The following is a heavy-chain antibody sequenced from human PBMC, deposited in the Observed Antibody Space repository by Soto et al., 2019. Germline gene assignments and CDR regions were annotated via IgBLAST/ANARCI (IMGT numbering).Heavy chain of an antibody. V-gene: IGHV4-59*01. CDR3: ARWDMVRGVGHAFDI. CDR1: GGSISSYY. D-gene: IGHD3-10*01. CDR2: IYYSGST. J-gene: IGHJ3*02. Sequence: SETLSLTCSVSGGSISSYYWSWIRQPPGKGLEWIGYIYYSGSTNYNPSLKSRVTISVDTSKNQFSLKLSSVTAADTAVYYCARWDMVRGVGHAFDIWGQGTMVTV.